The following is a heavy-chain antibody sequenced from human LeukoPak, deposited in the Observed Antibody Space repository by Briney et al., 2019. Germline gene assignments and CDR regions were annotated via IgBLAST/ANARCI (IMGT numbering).Heavy chain of an antibody. CDR2: IHYSGTPT. CDR3: AAGGDDAKAGY. J-gene: IGHJ4*02. D-gene: IGHD3-16*01. Sequence: PSETLSLTCSVYGASITSGRYSWGWMRQAPGKGLEWIGTIHYSGTPTFYNPSLESRVSLFSDTSRNDFSLRLRSVTAADTAVYYCAAGGDDAKAGYWGQGTLVTVSS. CDR1: GASITSGRYS. V-gene: IGHV4-39*02.